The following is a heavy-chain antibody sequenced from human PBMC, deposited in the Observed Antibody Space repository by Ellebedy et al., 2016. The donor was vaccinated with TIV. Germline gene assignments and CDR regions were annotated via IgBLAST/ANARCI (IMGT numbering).Heavy chain of an antibody. CDR1: GFTFSDHY. J-gene: IGHJ4*02. CDR2: IRNKANSYTT. Sequence: GESLKISCAASGFTFSDHYVDWVRQAPGKGLEWVGRIRNKANSYTTEYAASVKGRFTISRDDSKNSLHLQMNSLKTEDTAVYYCARVGYSGYALDCWGQGTLVTVSS. V-gene: IGHV3-72*01. CDR3: ARVGYSGYALDC. D-gene: IGHD5-12*01.